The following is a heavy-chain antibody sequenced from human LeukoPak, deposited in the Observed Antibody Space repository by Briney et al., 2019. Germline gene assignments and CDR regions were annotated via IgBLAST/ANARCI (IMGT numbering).Heavy chain of an antibody. CDR3: ARAAGRDTTSGLDFDY. CDR1: GGSISNYY. J-gene: IGHJ4*02. Sequence: SETLSLTCTVSGGSISNYYWSWIRQPPGKGLEWIGYIYYSGSTNYNPSLKSRVTMSADTSKNQFSLKLSSVTAADTAVYYCARAAGRDTTSGLDFDYWGQGILVTVSS. D-gene: IGHD1-26*01. V-gene: IGHV4-59*12. CDR2: IYYSGST.